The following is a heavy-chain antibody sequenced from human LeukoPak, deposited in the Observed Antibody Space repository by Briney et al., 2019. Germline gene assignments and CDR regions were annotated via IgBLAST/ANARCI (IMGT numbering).Heavy chain of an antibody. CDR2: IIPIFGTA. CDR1: GGTFSSYA. CDR3: ARGGGDYDSSGYYYTDFDY. D-gene: IGHD3-22*01. Sequence: ASVKVSCKASGGTFSSYAISWVRQAPGQGLEWMGGIIPIFGTANYAQKLQGRVTITTDESTSTAYMELSSLRSEDTAVYYCARGGGDYDSSGYYYTDFDYWGQGALVTVSS. J-gene: IGHJ4*02. V-gene: IGHV1-69*05.